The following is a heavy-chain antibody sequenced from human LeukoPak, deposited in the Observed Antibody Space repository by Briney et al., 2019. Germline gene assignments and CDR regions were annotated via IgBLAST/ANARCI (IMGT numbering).Heavy chain of an antibody. D-gene: IGHD3-22*01. CDR3: ATYDSSGYADYYFDY. CDR1: VGSVSSGIYY. V-gene: IGHV4-61*01. J-gene: IGHJ4*02. Sequence: SETLSLTCTVSVGSVSSGIYYWSWIRQPPGKGLEWLGYIYYSVSTNYNPSLKSRVTISVDTSKNQFSLKLSSVTAADTAVYYCATYDSSGYADYYFDYWGQGTLVTVSS. CDR2: IYYSVST.